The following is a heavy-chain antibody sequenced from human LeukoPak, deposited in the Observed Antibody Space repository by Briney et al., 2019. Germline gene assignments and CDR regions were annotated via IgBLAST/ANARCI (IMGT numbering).Heavy chain of an antibody. CDR2: IYYSGST. V-gene: IGHV4-31*03. D-gene: IGHD2-2*01. J-gene: IGHJ3*02. CDR3: ASREYQRAFDI. CDR1: GGSISSGGYY. Sequence: SETLSLTCTVSGGSISSGGYYWSWIRQHPGKGLEWIGYIYYSGSTYYNPSLKSRVTISVDTSKNQFSLKLSSVTAADTAVYYCASREYQRAFDIWGQGTMSPSLQ.